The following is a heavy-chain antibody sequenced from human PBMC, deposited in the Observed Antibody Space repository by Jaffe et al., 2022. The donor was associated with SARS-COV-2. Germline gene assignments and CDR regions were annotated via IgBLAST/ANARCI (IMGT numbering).Heavy chain of an antibody. Sequence: QVQLVESGGGVVQPGRSLRLSCAASGFTFSSYAMHWVRQAPGKGLEWVAVISYDGSNKYYADSVKGRFTISRDNSKNTLYLQMNSLRAEDTAVYYCAREQLITFGGVIVQVYGMDVWGQGTTVTVSS. V-gene: IGHV3-30-3*01. CDR3: AREQLITFGGVIVQVYGMDV. D-gene: IGHD3-16*02. CDR1: GFTFSSYA. J-gene: IGHJ6*02. CDR2: ISYDGSNK.